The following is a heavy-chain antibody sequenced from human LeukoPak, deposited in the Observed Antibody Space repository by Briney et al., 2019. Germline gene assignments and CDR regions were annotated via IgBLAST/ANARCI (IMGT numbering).Heavy chain of an antibody. D-gene: IGHD5-18*01. J-gene: IGHJ3*02. CDR1: GYTFTSYA. CDR2: INAGNGNT. CDR3: AIDTAADAFDI. Sequence: GASVKVSCKASGYTFTSYAMHWVRQAPGQRLEWMGWINAGNGNTKYSQKFQGRVTMTTDTSTSTAYMELRSLRSDDTAVYYCAIDTAADAFDIWGQGTMVTVSS. V-gene: IGHV1-3*01.